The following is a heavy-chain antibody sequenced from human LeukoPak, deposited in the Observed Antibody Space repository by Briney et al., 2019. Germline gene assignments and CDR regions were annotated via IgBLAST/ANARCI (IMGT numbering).Heavy chain of an antibody. D-gene: IGHD2-2*01. CDR1: GGSFSGYY. V-gene: IGHV4-34*01. Sequence: PSETLSLTCAVYGGSFSGYYWSWIRQPPGKGLEWIGEINHSGSTNYNPSLKSRVTISVDTSKNQFSLKLSSVTAADTAVYYCNYYCSSTSCQSKWFDPWGQGTLVTVSS. J-gene: IGHJ5*02. CDR3: NYYCSSTSCQSKWFDP. CDR2: INHSGST.